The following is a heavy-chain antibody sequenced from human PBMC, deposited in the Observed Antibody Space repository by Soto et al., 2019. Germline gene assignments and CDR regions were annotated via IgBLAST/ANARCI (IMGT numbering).Heavy chain of an antibody. CDR2: INSDGSIR. J-gene: IGHJ4*02. D-gene: IGHD2-15*01. Sequence: EVQLVESGGGSVQPGGSQRLSCAASGFPFSTFWMHWVRRAPGKGLVWVSHINSDGSIRDYADSVKGRFTISRDNAKNTLYLQMNNLRAEDTAVYYCARPYCGGGSCYSPPDFWGQGTRVTVSS. CDR3: ARPYCGGGSCYSPPDF. V-gene: IGHV3-74*01. CDR1: GFPFSTFW.